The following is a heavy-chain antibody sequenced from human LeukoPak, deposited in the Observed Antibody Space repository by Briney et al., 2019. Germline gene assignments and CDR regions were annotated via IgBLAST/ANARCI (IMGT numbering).Heavy chain of an antibody. CDR1: GFTFSDYY. J-gene: IGHJ6*03. D-gene: IGHD6-13*01. CDR3: ARAPPPAGQLVRQGYYYYYMDV. CDR2: ISSSGSTI. Sequence: PGGSLRLSCAASGFTFSDYYMSWIRQAPGKGLEWVSYISSSGSTIYYADSVKGRFTISRDNAKNSLYLQMNSLRAEDTAVYYCARAPPPAGQLVRQGYYYYYMDVWGKGTTVTASS. V-gene: IGHV3-11*01.